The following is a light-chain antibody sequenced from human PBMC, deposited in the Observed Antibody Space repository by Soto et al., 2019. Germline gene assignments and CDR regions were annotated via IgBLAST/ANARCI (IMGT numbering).Light chain of an antibody. CDR3: QQYNYWPYT. J-gene: IGKJ5*01. Sequence: DIQMTQSPSSVSASVGDRVTITCQASQGISRSLAWYQQKPGKAPKLLVYDASTLQSGVASRFSGSGSGTEFTLTITSLQSEDFAVYYCQQYNYWPYTFGQGTRLEIK. CDR2: DAS. V-gene: IGKV1-12*01. CDR1: QGISRS.